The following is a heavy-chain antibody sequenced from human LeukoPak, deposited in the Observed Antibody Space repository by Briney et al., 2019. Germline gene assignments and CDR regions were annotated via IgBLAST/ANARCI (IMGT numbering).Heavy chain of an antibody. D-gene: IGHD5-24*01. CDR3: ARVFGDGYNPENLDY. V-gene: IGHV4-59*01. J-gene: IGHJ4*02. CDR2: IYYSGST. CDR1: GGSISSYY. Sequence: SVTLSLTCTVSGGSISSYYWSWIRQPSGKGLEWIGYIYYSGSTNYNPSLKSRVTISVDTSKNQFSLKLSSVTAADTAVYYCARVFGDGYNPENLDYWGQGTLVTVSS.